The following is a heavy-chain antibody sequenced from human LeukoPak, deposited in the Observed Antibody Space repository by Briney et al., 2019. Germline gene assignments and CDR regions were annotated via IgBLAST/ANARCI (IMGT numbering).Heavy chain of an antibody. D-gene: IGHD1-26*01. CDR2: INHSGST. CDR3: ARDRGGSYPIDY. J-gene: IGHJ4*02. Sequence: SETLSLTCAVYGGSFSGYYWSWIRQPPGKGLEWIGEINHSGSTNYNPSLKSRVTISVDTSKNQFSLKLSSVTAADTAVYYCARDRGGSYPIDYWGQGTLVTVSS. V-gene: IGHV4-34*01. CDR1: GGSFSGYY.